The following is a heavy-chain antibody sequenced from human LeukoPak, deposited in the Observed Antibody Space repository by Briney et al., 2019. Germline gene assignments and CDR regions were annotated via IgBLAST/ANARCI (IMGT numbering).Heavy chain of an antibody. D-gene: IGHD3-22*01. Sequence: ASVKVSCKASGYTFTSYYMHWVRQAPGQGLEWMGIINPSGGSTSYAQKFQGRVTMTRDTSTSTVYMELSSLRSEDTAVYYCARDIIDYYDSSGPNFDYWGQGTLVTVPS. J-gene: IGHJ4*02. V-gene: IGHV1-46*01. CDR3: ARDIIDYYDSSGPNFDY. CDR2: INPSGGST. CDR1: GYTFTSYY.